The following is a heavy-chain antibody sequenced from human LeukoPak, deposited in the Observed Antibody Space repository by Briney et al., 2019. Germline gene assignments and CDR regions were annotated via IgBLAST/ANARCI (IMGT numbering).Heavy chain of an antibody. J-gene: IGHJ4*02. D-gene: IGHD7-27*01. CDR1: GFTFSSYS. CDR2: ISSSSSYI. Sequence: PGGSLRLSCAASGFTFSSYSMNWVRQAPGKGREWVSSISSSSSYIYYADSVKGRFTISRDNAKNSLYLQMNSLRAEDTAVYYCARDSSVKSYVTGDFDYWGQGTLVTVSS. V-gene: IGHV3-21*01. CDR3: ARDSSVKSYVTGDFDY.